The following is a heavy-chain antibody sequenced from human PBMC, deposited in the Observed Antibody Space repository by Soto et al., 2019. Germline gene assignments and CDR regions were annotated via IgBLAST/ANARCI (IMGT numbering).Heavy chain of an antibody. CDR3: ARDFVVVAAAGRGSYYYYGMDV. Sequence: PGGSLRLSCAASGFTVCSSYVSWVRQAPGKGLEWVSVIYSGGTTYYADSAKGRFTISRDNSKNTLYLQMNSLRAEDTAVYYCARDFVVVAAAGRGSYYYYGMDVWGQGTTVTVSS. D-gene: IGHD6-13*01. CDR2: IYSGGTT. CDR1: GFTVCSSY. V-gene: IGHV3-53*01. J-gene: IGHJ6*02.